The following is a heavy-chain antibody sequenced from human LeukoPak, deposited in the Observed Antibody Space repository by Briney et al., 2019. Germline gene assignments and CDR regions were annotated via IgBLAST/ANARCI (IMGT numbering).Heavy chain of an antibody. CDR1: GFTLSTYW. CDR3: ARESTRESPGH. CDR2: IEGDGSEK. V-gene: IGHV3-7*01. Sequence: GGSLTLSCAASGFTLSTYWMSWVRQAPGKGLEWVANIEGDGSEKNYRDSVKGRFSISRDSAKNSLYLQMNSLTAEDTAVYYCARESTRESPGHWGQGTLVTVSS. D-gene: IGHD5/OR15-5a*01. J-gene: IGHJ4*02.